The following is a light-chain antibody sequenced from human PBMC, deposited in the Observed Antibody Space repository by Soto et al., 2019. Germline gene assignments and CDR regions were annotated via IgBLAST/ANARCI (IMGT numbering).Light chain of an antibody. Sequence: EIVLTQSPATLSLSPGERATLSCRASKSVGSYLAWYQQKPGQAPRHLIYDASNRATGIPARFSGSGSGTDFTLTISSLEPEDFAVYYCQQRSNWPTITFGQGTRLEIK. V-gene: IGKV3-11*01. CDR3: QQRSNWPTIT. J-gene: IGKJ5*01. CDR2: DAS. CDR1: KSVGSY.